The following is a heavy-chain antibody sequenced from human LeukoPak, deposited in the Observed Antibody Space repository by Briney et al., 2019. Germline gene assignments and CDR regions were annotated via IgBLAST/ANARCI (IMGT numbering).Heavy chain of an antibody. CDR1: GFTFSSYA. J-gene: IGHJ4*02. CDR2: ISGDGYST. V-gene: IGHV3-43*02. CDR3: AKGDIVVVTAIPDY. Sequence: GGSLRLSCAASGFTFSSYAMSWVRQAPGKGLEWVSLISGDGYSTYYADSVKGRFTISRDNSKNSLYLQMNSLRTEDTALYYCAKGDIVVVTAIPDYWGQGTLVTVSS. D-gene: IGHD2-21*02.